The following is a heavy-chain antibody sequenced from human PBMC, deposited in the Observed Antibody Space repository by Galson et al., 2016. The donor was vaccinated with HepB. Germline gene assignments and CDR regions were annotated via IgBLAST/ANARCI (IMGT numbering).Heavy chain of an antibody. CDR2: IRSTSTCI. CDR1: GFGFSSYR. CDR3: ARDRGPFDAFDI. D-gene: IGHD2-15*01. Sequence: SLILSCAASGFGFSSYRMKCVRQAPGTGMDWVATIRSTSTCIYYSDSVKGRFTISRDNAEDSLDLQMNSLRAEDTAVYYCARDRGPFDAFDIWGRGTMVTVSS. V-gene: IGHV3-21*01. J-gene: IGHJ3*02.